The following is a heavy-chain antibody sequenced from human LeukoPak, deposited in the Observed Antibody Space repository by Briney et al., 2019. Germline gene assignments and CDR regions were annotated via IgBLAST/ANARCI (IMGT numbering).Heavy chain of an antibody. V-gene: IGHV3-21*01. CDR1: GFTFSSYS. CDR3: ARSSRSSRRFDP. J-gene: IGHJ5*02. Sequence: GGSLRLSCAASGFTFSSYSVNWVRQAPGKGLEWVSSISSSSSYTYYADSVKGRFTISRDNAKNSLYLQMNSLRAEDTAVYYCARSSRSSRRFDPWGQGTLVTVSS. D-gene: IGHD6-13*01. CDR2: ISSSSSYT.